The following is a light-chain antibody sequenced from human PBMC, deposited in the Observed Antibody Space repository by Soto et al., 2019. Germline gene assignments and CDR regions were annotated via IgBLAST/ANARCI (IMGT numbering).Light chain of an antibody. CDR1: QSVSSKY. Sequence: DIVLTQSPGTLSLSPGERATLSCRASQSVSSKYLAWYQQKPGQPPRVLIYGTSIRATGIPERFSGGGSGTDFTLTITGLESEDFAVYYCQQYGSSLFTFGPATKVDFK. CDR2: GTS. J-gene: IGKJ3*01. CDR3: QQYGSSLFT. V-gene: IGKV3-20*01.